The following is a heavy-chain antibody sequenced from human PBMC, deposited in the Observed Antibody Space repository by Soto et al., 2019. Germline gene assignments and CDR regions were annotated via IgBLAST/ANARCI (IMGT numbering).Heavy chain of an antibody. CDR3: AKDLLYSGYVFDY. CDR2: ISYDGSNK. V-gene: IGHV3-30*18. CDR1: GFTFSSYG. Sequence: QVQLVESGGGVVQPGRSLRLSCAVSGFTFSSYGMHWVRQAPGKGLEWVAVISYDGSNKYYADSVKGRFTISRDNSKNTLYLQMNSLRAEDTAVYYCAKDLLYSGYVFDYWGQGTLVTVSS. D-gene: IGHD5-12*01. J-gene: IGHJ4*02.